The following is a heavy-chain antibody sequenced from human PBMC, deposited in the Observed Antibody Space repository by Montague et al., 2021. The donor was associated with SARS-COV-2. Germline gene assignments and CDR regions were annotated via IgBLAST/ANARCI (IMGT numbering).Heavy chain of an antibody. Sequence: SETLSLTCTVSGGYITGRSYYWGWIRQPPGKGLEWIGSIYYSGNTYYNPSLKSRVTISVDTPNNQFSLKLASVTAPDTAVYYCARRDQLLSGTPGYWGQGTLVTVSS. CDR1: GGYITGRSYY. V-gene: IGHV4-39*01. D-gene: IGHD2-2*01. CDR3: ARRDQLLSGTPGY. J-gene: IGHJ4*02. CDR2: IYYSGNT.